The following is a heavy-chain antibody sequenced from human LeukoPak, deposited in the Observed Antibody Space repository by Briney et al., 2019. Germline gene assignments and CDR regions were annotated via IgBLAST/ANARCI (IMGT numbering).Heavy chain of an antibody. CDR3: AVKMVETYFDY. J-gene: IGHJ4*02. Sequence: GGSLRLSCAASGFTFSSYGMHWVRQAPGKGLEWVAVISYDGSSKYYADSVKGRFTISRDNSKNTLYLQMNSLRAEDTAVYYCAVKMVETYFDYWGQGTLVTVSS. D-gene: IGHD5-24*01. V-gene: IGHV3-30*03. CDR1: GFTFSSYG. CDR2: ISYDGSSK.